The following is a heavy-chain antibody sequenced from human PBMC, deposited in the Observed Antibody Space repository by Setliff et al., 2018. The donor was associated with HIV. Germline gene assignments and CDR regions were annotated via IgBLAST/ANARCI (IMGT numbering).Heavy chain of an antibody. CDR3: AKRYSDFWSGQTDV. Sequence: SETLSLTCAVYGGAFNDYYWNWIRQPPGEGLQWIGEINHSGSTNYNPSLKSRVTISVDTSKNQFSLKLSSVTAADTAVYYCAKRYSDFWSGQTDVWGKGTTVTVSS. D-gene: IGHD3-3*01. CDR1: GGAFNDYY. CDR2: INHSGST. J-gene: IGHJ6*04. V-gene: IGHV4-34*01.